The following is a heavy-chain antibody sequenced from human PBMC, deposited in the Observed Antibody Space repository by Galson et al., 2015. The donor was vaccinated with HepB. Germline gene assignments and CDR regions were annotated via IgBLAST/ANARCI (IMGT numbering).Heavy chain of an antibody. J-gene: IGHJ4*02. CDR2: INPSGGST. CDR3: ARDHSSGWYGEGY. CDR1: GYTFTSYG. V-gene: IGHV1-46*01. Sequence: SVKVSCKASGYTFTSYGISWVRQAPGQGLEWMGIINPSGGSTSYAQKFQGRVTMTRDTSTSTVYMELSSLRSEDTAVYYCARDHSSGWYGEGYWGQGTLVTVSS. D-gene: IGHD6-19*01.